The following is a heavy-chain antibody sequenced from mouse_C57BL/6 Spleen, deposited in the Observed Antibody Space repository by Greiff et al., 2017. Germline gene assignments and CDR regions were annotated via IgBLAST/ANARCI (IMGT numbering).Heavy chain of an antibody. CDR2: ISGGGGNT. D-gene: IGHD2-4*01. V-gene: IGHV5-9*01. J-gene: IGHJ1*03. Sequence: EVQGVESGGGLVKPGGSLKLSCAASGFTFSSYTMSWVRQTPEKRLEWVATISGGGGNTYYPDSVKGRFTISRDNAKNTLYLQMSSLRSEDTALYYCANYDYDRYFDVWGTGTTVTVSS. CDR3: ANYDYDRYFDV. CDR1: GFTFSSYT.